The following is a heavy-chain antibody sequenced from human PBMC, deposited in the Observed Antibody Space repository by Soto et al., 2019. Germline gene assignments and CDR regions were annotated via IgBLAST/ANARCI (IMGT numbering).Heavy chain of an antibody. V-gene: IGHV1-3*04. J-gene: IGHJ4*02. D-gene: IGHD4-17*01. Sequence: ASVKVSCKASGFTFTSNAIHWVRQAPGQRLEWMGWINTGNGNTKYSLKFQGRVTITRDTSASTAYMELSSLRSEDTAVYYCARGRENGGRFDHWGQGTLVTVSS. CDR3: ARGRENGGRFDH. CDR2: INTGNGNT. CDR1: GFTFTSNA.